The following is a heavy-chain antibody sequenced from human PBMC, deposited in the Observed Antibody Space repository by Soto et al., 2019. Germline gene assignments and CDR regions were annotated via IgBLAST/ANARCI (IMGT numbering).Heavy chain of an antibody. J-gene: IGHJ4*02. CDR1: GFTFSSYW. D-gene: IGHD3-3*01. CDR3: ARALDFWSAYFDY. V-gene: IGHV3-74*01. CDR2: ISSDGSST. Sequence: GGSLRLSCAVSGFTFSSYWMHWVRQAPGKGLVWVSRISSDGSSTRYADSVKGRFTISRDNSKNTLYLQMNSLRTEDTAVYYCARALDFWSAYFDYWGQGSLVTVSS.